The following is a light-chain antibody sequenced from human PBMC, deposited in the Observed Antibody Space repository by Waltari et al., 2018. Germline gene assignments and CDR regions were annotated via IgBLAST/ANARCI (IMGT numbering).Light chain of an antibody. CDR3: QFYGSSPLT. J-gene: IGKJ4*01. Sequence: VMPQSPATLSLSPGERVTLSCGASESVDSHYIAWYQQRPGLAPRLLIYDASTRAPGIPGRFSGSGSDTDFILTISRLEPEDVAVYYCQFYGSSPLTFGGGTKVEIK. V-gene: IGKV3D-20*01. CDR2: DAS. CDR1: ESVDSHY.